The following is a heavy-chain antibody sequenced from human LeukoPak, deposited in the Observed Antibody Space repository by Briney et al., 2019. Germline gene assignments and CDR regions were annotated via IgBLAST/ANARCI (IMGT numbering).Heavy chain of an antibody. CDR2: IYTSGST. CDR1: GGSISSYY. CDR3: ARHALLGYCSSTSCYNWFDP. D-gene: IGHD2-2*01. J-gene: IGHJ5*02. V-gene: IGHV4-4*09. Sequence: SETLSLTCTVSGGSISSYYRSWIRQPPGKGLEWIGYIYTSGSTNYNPSLKSRVTISVDTSKNQFSLKLSSVTAADTAVYYCARHALLGYCSSTSCYNWFDPWGQGTLVTVSS.